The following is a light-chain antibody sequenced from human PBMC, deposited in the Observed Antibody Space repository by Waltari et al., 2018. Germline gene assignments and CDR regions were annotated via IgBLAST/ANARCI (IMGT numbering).Light chain of an antibody. Sequence: DIVMTQSPLSLPVTPGEPASISCSSSQNVFHSNGNNYLDWYLQKPGQSPQLLIYMGSNRASGVPDRFSGSGSDTDFTLKISRVEAEDVGVYYCMQALQTPYTFGQGTKLEIK. CDR1: QNVFHSNGNNY. J-gene: IGKJ2*01. V-gene: IGKV2-28*01. CDR2: MGS. CDR3: MQALQTPYT.